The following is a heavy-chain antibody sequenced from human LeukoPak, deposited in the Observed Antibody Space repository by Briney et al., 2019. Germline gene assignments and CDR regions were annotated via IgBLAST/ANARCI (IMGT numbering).Heavy chain of an antibody. Sequence: GSLRLSCAASGFTVSSNYMSWVRQAPGKGLEWVSVIYSGGSTYYADSVKSRFTISRDNAKNSLYLQMNSLRAEDTALYYCARAADLAAEWEPISLLYYMDVWGKGTTVTVSS. D-gene: IGHD1-26*01. CDR2: IYSGGST. CDR1: GFTVSSNY. J-gene: IGHJ6*03. V-gene: IGHV3-53*01. CDR3: ARAADLAAEWEPISLLYYMDV.